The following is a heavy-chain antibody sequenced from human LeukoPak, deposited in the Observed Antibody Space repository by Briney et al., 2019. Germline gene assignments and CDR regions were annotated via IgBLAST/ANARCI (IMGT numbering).Heavy chain of an antibody. CDR3: ARSCRILDIVATIRARLGGNGFDI. Sequence: SSETLSLTCTVSGGSITNYYWSWIRQPPGKGLEWIGYIHYSGGTKYKSSLKSRVTISVDTSKNQFSLKLNSVTAADTAVYYCARSCRILDIVATIRARLGGNGFDIWGQGTMVTVSS. CDR1: GGSITNYY. CDR2: IHYSGGT. V-gene: IGHV4-59*01. J-gene: IGHJ3*02. D-gene: IGHD5-12*01.